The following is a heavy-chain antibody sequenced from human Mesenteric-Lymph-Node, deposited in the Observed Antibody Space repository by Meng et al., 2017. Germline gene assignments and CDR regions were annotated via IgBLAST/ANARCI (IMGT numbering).Heavy chain of an antibody. J-gene: IGHJ4*02. CDR3: ARDDYGDYGTVDY. V-gene: IGHV3-7*01. CDR2: IKEDGSEK. Sequence: GESLKISCAGSGIRLSWYWMSWVRQAPGKGLEWVAKIKEDGSEKYHVDSVKGRFTISRDNAKNSLYLQMNSLRAEDTAVYYCARDDYGDYGTVDYWGQGTLVTVSS. CDR1: GIRLSWYW. D-gene: IGHD4-17*01.